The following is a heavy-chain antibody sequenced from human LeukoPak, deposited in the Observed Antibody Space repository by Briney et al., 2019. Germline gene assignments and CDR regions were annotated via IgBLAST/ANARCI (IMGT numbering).Heavy chain of an antibody. Sequence: GGSLRLSCAASGFTFSSYEMNWVRQAPGKGLEWVSYVSSSGSTIYYADSVKGRFTIPRDNAKNSLYLQMNSLRAEDTAVYYCSKGDEVDYWGQGTLVTVSS. J-gene: IGHJ4*02. CDR1: GFTFSSYE. CDR2: VSSSGSTI. CDR3: SKGDEVDY. V-gene: IGHV3-48*03.